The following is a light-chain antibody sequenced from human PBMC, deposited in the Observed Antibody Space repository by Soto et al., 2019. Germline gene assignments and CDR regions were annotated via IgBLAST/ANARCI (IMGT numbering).Light chain of an antibody. Sequence: QSALTQPASVSGSPGQSITISCTGTSSDVGGYNYVSWYQQHPGKAPKLMIYEVSNRPSGVSNRFSGSKSGNTASLTISGLQAEDEADYYCTSSATTSSLVLFGGGTQLTVL. CDR3: TSSATTSSLVL. V-gene: IGLV2-14*01. J-gene: IGLJ2*01. CDR1: SSDVGGYNY. CDR2: EVS.